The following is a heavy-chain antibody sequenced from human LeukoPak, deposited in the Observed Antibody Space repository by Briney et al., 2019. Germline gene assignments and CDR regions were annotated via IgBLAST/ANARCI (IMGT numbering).Heavy chain of an antibody. Sequence: SETLSLTCTVSGGSISSYYWSWIRQPPGKGLEWIGYIYYSGSTNYNPSLKSRVTMSVDTSKNQFSLKLSSVTAADTAVYYCARSAAYSSSWTTPPFDYWGQGTLVTVSS. CDR1: GGSISSYY. CDR2: IYYSGST. J-gene: IGHJ4*02. CDR3: ARSAAYSSSWTTPPFDY. D-gene: IGHD6-13*01. V-gene: IGHV4-59*01.